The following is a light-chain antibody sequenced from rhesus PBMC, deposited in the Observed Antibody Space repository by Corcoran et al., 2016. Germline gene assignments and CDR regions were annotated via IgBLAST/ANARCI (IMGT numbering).Light chain of an antibody. CDR2: YAS. CDR3: QQHNSYPLT. Sequence: DLQMTQSPSSLSASVGDTVTITCRASQVISNYSAWYQQKPGKAPKPLIYYASNLESGVPSRFSGSGSGTDFTLTISSLQPEDFAIYYCQQHNSYPLTFGGGTKVEIK. CDR1: QVISNY. V-gene: IGKV1S14*01. J-gene: IGKJ4*01.